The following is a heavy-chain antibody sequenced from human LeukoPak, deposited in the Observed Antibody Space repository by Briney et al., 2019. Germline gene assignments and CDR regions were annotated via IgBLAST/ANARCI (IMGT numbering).Heavy chain of an antibody. D-gene: IGHD5-18*01. CDR2: ISSTSSYI. J-gene: IGHJ5*02. CDR1: GFTFTNYA. Sequence: PGGSLRLSCAASGFTFTNYAMTWVRQAPGEGLEWVSTISSTSSYIYSADSLKGRFTISRDNAKNSLYLQMSTLRAEDTAVYYCARGQLWQTGWFDPWGQGTLVTVSS. CDR3: ARGQLWQTGWFDP. V-gene: IGHV3-21*01.